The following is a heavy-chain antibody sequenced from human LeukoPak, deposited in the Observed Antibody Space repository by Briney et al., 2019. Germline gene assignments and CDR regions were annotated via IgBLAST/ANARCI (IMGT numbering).Heavy chain of an antibody. V-gene: IGHV3-9*01. CDR1: GFTFDDYA. Sequence: PGRSLRLSCAASGFTFDDYAMHWVRQAPGKGLEWVSGISWNSGSIGYADSVKGRFTISRDNAKNSLYLQMNSLRAEDTAIYYCVGVRYNYGLSAYWGQGTLVIVSS. J-gene: IGHJ4*02. CDR2: ISWNSGSI. D-gene: IGHD5-18*01. CDR3: VGVRYNYGLSAY.